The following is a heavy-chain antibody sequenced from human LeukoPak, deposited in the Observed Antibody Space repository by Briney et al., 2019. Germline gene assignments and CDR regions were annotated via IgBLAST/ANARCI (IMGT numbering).Heavy chain of an antibody. V-gene: IGHV5-51*01. Sequence: ASVKVSCKGSGYSFTNYWIGWVRQMPGKGLEWMGIIYPGDSDTKYSPSFQGQVTISGDKSISTAYLQWSSLKASDTAMYYCARQIDCSGGSCPRSFDLWGRGTLVTVSS. CDR2: IYPGDSDT. D-gene: IGHD2-15*01. CDR1: GYSFTNYW. J-gene: IGHJ2*01. CDR3: ARQIDCSGGSCPRSFDL.